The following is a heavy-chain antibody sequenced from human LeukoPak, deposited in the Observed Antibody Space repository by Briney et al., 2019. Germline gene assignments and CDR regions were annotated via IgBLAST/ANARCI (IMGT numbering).Heavy chain of an antibody. D-gene: IGHD1-26*01. Sequence: GGSLRLSCAASGFTFSSYSMNWVRQAPGKGLEWVSSISSSSSYIYYADSVKGRFTISRDNAKNSLYLQMNSLRAEDTAAYYCARAVVGGSYPGGYWGQGTLVTVSS. CDR2: ISSSSSYI. CDR3: ARAVVGGSYPGGY. V-gene: IGHV3-21*01. J-gene: IGHJ4*02. CDR1: GFTFSSYS.